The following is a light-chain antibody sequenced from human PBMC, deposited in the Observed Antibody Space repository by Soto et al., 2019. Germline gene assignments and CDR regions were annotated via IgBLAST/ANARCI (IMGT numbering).Light chain of an antibody. CDR2: DVS. CDR1: SSDIGAYKY. J-gene: IGLJ1*01. Sequence: QSALTQPASVSGSPGQSIAISCTGTSSDIGAYKYVSWYQQHPGTAPKLMIYDVSNRPSGVSDRFSGSKSGNTASLTISGLQAEDEADYYCSSFSSVGMNVFGTGTKLTV. CDR3: SSFSSVGMNV. V-gene: IGLV2-14*03.